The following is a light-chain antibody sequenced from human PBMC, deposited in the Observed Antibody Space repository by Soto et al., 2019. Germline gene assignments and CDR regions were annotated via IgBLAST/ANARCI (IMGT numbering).Light chain of an antibody. J-gene: IGLJ3*02. CDR2: EDN. CDR3: GTWHSGLSPA. Sequence: QSVLTQPPSVSAAPGQTITISCSGDTSNIGTSYVSWYQQIPGTPPKLLIYEDNKRPSGIPDRFSGSKSGSSATLGITGLQTGDEADYYCGTWHSGLSPAFGGGTQLTVL. V-gene: IGLV1-51*02. CDR1: TSNIGTSY.